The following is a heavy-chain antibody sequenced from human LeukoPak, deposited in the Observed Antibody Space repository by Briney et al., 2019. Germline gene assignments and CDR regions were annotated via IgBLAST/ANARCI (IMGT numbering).Heavy chain of an antibody. CDR2: MYYSGST. D-gene: IGHD1-26*01. V-gene: IGHV4-39*01. Sequence: SESLSLTCTVSGGSISSSSYYWGWIRQPPGKGLEWIGSMYYSGSTYYNPSLKSRVTISVDTSKSQFSLNLSSVTAADTAVYYCARHRVGATSGNPYYFDYWGQGTLVTVSS. J-gene: IGHJ4*02. CDR3: ARHRVGATSGNPYYFDY. CDR1: GGSISSSSYY.